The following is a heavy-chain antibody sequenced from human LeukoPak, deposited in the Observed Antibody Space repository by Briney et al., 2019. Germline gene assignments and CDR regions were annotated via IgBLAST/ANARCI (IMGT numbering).Heavy chain of an antibody. J-gene: IGHJ4*02. Sequence: SETLSLTCTVSGGSISSSSYYWGWIRQPPGKGLEWIGSIYHSGSTYYNPSLKSRVTISVDTSKNQFSLKLSSVTAADTAVYYCARATELLARLDYWGQGTLVTVSS. CDR3: ARATELLARLDY. CDR2: IYHSGST. CDR1: GGSISSSSYY. D-gene: IGHD1-7*01. V-gene: IGHV4-39*07.